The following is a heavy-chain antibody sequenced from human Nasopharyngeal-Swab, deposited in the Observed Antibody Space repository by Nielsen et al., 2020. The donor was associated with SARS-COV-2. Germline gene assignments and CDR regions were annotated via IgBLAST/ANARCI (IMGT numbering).Heavy chain of an antibody. D-gene: IGHD1-26*01. CDR2: ISYDGSNK. Sequence: GESLKISCAASGFTFSSYGMHWVRQAPGKGLEWVAVISYDGSNKYYADSVKGRFTISRDNSKNTLYLQMNSLRAEDTAVYYCAKGWGGSYVDAFDIWGQGTTVTVSS. CDR1: GFTFSSYG. CDR3: AKGWGGSYVDAFDI. J-gene: IGHJ3*02. V-gene: IGHV3-30*18.